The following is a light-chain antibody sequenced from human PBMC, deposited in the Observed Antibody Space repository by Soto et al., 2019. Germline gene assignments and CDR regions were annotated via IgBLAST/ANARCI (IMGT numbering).Light chain of an antibody. CDR1: QFVTSGH. CDR3: QQYGSSVT. Sequence: EIVLTQSPGTLSVSSEEGATLSCRASQFVTSGHLAWYQQKPGQAPRLLIYDASTRATGIPDRFSGSGSGTDFSLTISRLEPEDFAVYYCQQYGSSVTFGQGTRLEIK. J-gene: IGKJ5*01. CDR2: DAS. V-gene: IGKV3-20*01.